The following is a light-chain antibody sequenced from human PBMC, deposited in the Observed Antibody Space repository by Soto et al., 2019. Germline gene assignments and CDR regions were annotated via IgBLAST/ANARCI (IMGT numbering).Light chain of an antibody. CDR1: QSVSSN. J-gene: IGKJ3*01. CDR2: GAS. CDR3: QHYDNSPPSVT. Sequence: EIVVTKSPATLSVSPGERVTLSCRASQSVSSNLAWYQQKPGQAPRLLIYGASARATGIPARFSGSGSGTDFTLTISRLEPEDFAVYYCQHYDNSPPSVTFGPGTKVDIK. V-gene: IGKV3-15*01.